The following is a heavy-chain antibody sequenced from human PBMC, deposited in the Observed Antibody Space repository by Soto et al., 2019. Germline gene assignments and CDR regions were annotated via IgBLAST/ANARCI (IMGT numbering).Heavy chain of an antibody. CDR3: ARFSWIQLWPAFDY. D-gene: IGHD5-18*01. J-gene: IGHJ4*02. V-gene: IGHV4-61*01. CDR2: IYYSGST. Sequence: PSETLSLTCTCSGGSVGCGSYDRSWIRQPPGKGLEWVGYIYYSGSTNYNHSLKSRVTISVDTSKNQFSLKLSSVTAADTAVYYCARFSWIQLWPAFDYWGQGTLVTVSS. CDR1: GGSVGCGSYD.